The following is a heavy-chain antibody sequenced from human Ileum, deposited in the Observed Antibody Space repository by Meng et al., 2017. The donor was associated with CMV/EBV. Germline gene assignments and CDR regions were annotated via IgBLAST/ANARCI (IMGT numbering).Heavy chain of an antibody. Sequence: SGFTFSSYSMNWVRQAPGKGLEWVSSISSSSSYIYYADSVKGRFTISRDNAKNSLYLQMNSLRAEDTAVYYCARTMVRGVITGACSDYWGQGTLVTVSS. CDR1: GFTFSSYS. V-gene: IGHV3-21*01. CDR2: ISSSSSYI. D-gene: IGHD3-10*01. CDR3: ARTMVRGVITGACSDY. J-gene: IGHJ4*02.